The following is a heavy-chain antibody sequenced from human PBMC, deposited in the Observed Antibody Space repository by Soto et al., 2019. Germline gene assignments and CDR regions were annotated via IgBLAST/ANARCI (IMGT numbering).Heavy chain of an antibody. J-gene: IGHJ4*02. Sequence: GGSLRLSCAASGFTFSNYAMSWVRQAPGKGLEWVSTISDSGGITYNAESVKGRFTISRDKSKNTLYLQMNSLRAEDTAVYYCAKEDVSGYYYSGLWGQGTLVTVSS. V-gene: IGHV3-23*01. CDR1: GFTFSNYA. CDR2: ISDSGGIT. D-gene: IGHD1-26*01. CDR3: AKEDVSGYYYSGL.